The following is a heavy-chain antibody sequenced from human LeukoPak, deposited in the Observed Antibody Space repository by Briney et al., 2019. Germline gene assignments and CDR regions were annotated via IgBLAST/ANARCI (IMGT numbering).Heavy chain of an antibody. CDR3: ARVVVAHYYYYMDV. CDR1: GGSISSYY. J-gene: IGHJ6*03. CDR2: IYYSGST. V-gene: IGHV4-59*01. Sequence: SETLSLTCTVSGGSISSYYWSWIRQPPGRGLEWIGYIYYSGSTNYNPSLKSRVTISVDTSKNQFSLKLSSVTAADTAVYYCARVVVAHYYYYMDVWGKGTTVTVSS. D-gene: IGHD2-21*01.